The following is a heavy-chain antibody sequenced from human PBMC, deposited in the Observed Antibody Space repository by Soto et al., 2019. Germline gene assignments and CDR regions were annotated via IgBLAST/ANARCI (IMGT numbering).Heavy chain of an antibody. V-gene: IGHV5-51*03. J-gene: IGHJ6*02. CDR2: IYPGDSDT. Sequence: EVQLVQSGAEVKKPGESLKISCKGSGYSFTSYWIGWVRQMPGKGLEWMGIIYPGDSDTRYSPSFQGQVTISADKSISTAYVQWSSLKASDTAMYYCARPRSSSRNYYGMDVWGQGTTVTVSS. D-gene: IGHD6-13*01. CDR1: GYSFTSYW. CDR3: ARPRSSSRNYYGMDV.